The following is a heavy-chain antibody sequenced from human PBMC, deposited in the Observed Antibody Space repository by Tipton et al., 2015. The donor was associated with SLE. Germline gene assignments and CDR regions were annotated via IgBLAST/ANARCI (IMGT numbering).Heavy chain of an antibody. CDR2: IYYSGST. CDR1: GGSISSSSYY. CDR3: ARNLYPITL. J-gene: IGHJ4*02. V-gene: IGHV4-61*05. D-gene: IGHD1-14*01. Sequence: TLSLTCTVSGGSISSSSYYWGWIRQPPGKGLEWIGYIYYSGSTNYNPSLKSRVTISVDTSKNQFSLKLSSVTAADTAVYYCARNLYPITLWGQGTLVTVSS.